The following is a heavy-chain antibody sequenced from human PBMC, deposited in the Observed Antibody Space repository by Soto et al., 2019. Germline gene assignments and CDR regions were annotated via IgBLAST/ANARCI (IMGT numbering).Heavy chain of an antibody. D-gene: IGHD1-20*01. CDR3: AKELLKFRYNWNFFDY. CDR2: ISGSGGST. Sequence: PGGSLRLSCAASGFTFSSYAMSWVRQAPGKGLEWVSAISGSGGSTYYADSVKGRFTISRDNSKNTLYLQMNSLRAEDTAVYYCAKELLKFRYNWNFFDYWGQGTLVTVSS. CDR1: GFTFSSYA. V-gene: IGHV3-23*01. J-gene: IGHJ4*02.